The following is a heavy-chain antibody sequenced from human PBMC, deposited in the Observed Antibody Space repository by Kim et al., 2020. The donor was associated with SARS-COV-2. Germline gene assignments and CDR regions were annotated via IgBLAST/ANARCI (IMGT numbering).Heavy chain of an antibody. Sequence: SETLSLTCSVSGDSISSYYWTWIRQPPGKGLEWIGYIYYSGSTSYNPSLKSRVTISVDSYKKHFSLRLSSVTAADTAVYYCARLSGSYDEAFDIWGQGTMVTVSS. CDR3: ARLSGSYDEAFDI. CDR2: IYYSGST. CDR1: GDSISSYY. V-gene: IGHV4-59*08. D-gene: IGHD3-10*01. J-gene: IGHJ3*02.